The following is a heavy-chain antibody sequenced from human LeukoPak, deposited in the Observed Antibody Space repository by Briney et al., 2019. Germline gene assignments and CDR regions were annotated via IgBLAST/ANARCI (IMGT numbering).Heavy chain of an antibody. CDR3: ARLGGSYRLGYFDY. J-gene: IGHJ4*02. CDR2: IYYSGST. Sequence: SETLSLTCTVSGGSISSYYWSWIRQPPVKGLEWIGYIYYSGSTNYNPSLKSRVTISVDTSKNQFSLKLSSVTAADTAVYYCARLGGSYRLGYFDYWGQGTLVTVSS. D-gene: IGHD1-26*01. CDR1: GGSISSYY. V-gene: IGHV4-59*08.